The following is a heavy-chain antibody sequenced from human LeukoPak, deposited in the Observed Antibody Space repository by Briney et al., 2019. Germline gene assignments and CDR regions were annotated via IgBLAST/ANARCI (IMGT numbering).Heavy chain of an antibody. Sequence: GGSLRLSCAASGFTFSSYAMSWVRQARGKGLEWVSAISGSGDNNDNTYYADSVKGQFTISRDNSKNTLYLQMSSLRAEDAAVYYCARDRRWLAPYFDYWGQGTLVTVSS. D-gene: IGHD5-24*01. CDR1: GFTFSSYA. V-gene: IGHV3-23*01. CDR3: ARDRRWLAPYFDY. CDR2: ISGSGDNNDNT. J-gene: IGHJ4*02.